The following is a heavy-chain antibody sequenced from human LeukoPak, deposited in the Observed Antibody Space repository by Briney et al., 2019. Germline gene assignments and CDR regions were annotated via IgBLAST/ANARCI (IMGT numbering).Heavy chain of an antibody. CDR2: TYYRSKWYN. J-gene: IGHJ4*02. V-gene: IGHV6-1*01. Sequence: SQTLSLTCAISGDSVSNNSAAWNWIRQSPSRGLEWLGRTYYRSKWYNDYAVSVKSRITINPDTSKNQFSLQVDSVTPEDTAVYYCARAPTPIIAVAGSFDYWGQGTLVTVSS. D-gene: IGHD6-19*01. CDR3: ARAPTPIIAVAGSFDY. CDR1: GDSVSNNSAA.